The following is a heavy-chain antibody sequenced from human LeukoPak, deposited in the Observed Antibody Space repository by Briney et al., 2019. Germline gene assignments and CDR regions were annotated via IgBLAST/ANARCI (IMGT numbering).Heavy chain of an antibody. CDR2: ISSSSSYI. V-gene: IGHV3-21*01. D-gene: IGHD1-26*01. CDR1: GFTFSSYA. Sequence: GGSLRLSCAASGFTFSSYAMHWVRQAPGKGLEWVSSISSSSSYIYYADSVKGRFTISRDNAKNSLYLQMNSLRAEDTAVYYCAYVGATDHWGQGTLVTVSS. CDR3: AYVGATDH. J-gene: IGHJ4*02.